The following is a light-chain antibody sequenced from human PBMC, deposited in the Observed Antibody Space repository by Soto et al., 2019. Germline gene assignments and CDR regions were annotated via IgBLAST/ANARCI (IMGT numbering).Light chain of an antibody. CDR3: QQYNNWLRT. CDR1: QSVSTY. J-gene: IGKJ1*01. Sequence: EIVLTQSPATLSLSPGEGATFSCKASQSVSTYLAWYQQRPGQAPRLLIYGASTRATGIPARFSGSGSGTEFTLTISSLQSEDFAVYYCQQYNNWLRTFGQGTKVDIK. CDR2: GAS. V-gene: IGKV3-15*01.